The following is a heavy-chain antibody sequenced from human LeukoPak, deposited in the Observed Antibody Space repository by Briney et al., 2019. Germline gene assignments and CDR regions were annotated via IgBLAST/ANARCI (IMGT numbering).Heavy chain of an antibody. Sequence: GGSLRLSCAASGFSFNSYWMTWVRQAPGRGLEWVANINPAGSDTYYVDPVKGRFTISRDNAKNSLYLQMNSLRAEDTAVYYCARVAAAAKGLFDPWGQGTLVTVSS. CDR2: INPAGSDT. V-gene: IGHV3-7*03. CDR1: GFSFNSYW. J-gene: IGHJ5*02. CDR3: ARVAAAAKGLFDP. D-gene: IGHD6-13*01.